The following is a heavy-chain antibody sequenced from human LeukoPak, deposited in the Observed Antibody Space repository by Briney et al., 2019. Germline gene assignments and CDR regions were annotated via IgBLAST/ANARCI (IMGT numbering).Heavy chain of an antibody. CDR3: ARGEYYEDPHYYFDY. J-gene: IGHJ4*02. D-gene: IGHD3-3*01. V-gene: IGHV1-46*01. CDR1: GYTFTSYY. Sequence: ASVKVSCKASGYTFTSYYMHWVRQAPGQGLEWMGIINPSGGSTGYAQKFQGRVTMTRDTSISTAYMELSRLRSDDTAVYYCARGEYYEDPHYYFDYWGQGTLVTVSS. CDR2: INPSGGST.